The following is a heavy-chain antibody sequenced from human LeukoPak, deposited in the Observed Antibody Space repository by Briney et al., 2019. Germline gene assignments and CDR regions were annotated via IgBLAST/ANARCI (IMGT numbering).Heavy chain of an antibody. J-gene: IGHJ6*02. CDR1: GGSFSGYY. CDR3: ARGPYSSSPYYYYYGMDV. V-gene: IGHV4-34*01. CDR2: INHSGST. D-gene: IGHD6-13*01. Sequence: SETLSLTCAVYGGSFSGYYWSWIRQPPGKGLEWIGEINHSGSTNYNPSLKSRVTISVDTSKNQFSLKLSSVTAADTAVYYCARGPYSSSPYYYYYGMDVWGQGTTVTVSS.